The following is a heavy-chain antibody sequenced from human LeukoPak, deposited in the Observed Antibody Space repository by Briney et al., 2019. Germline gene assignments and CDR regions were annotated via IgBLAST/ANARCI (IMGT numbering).Heavy chain of an antibody. CDR2: ISWNSGSI. CDR1: GFTFDDYA. V-gene: IGHV3-9*01. CDR3: ARVGEGAAKD. J-gene: IGHJ4*02. Sequence: GRSLRLSCAASGFTFDDYAMHWVRQAPGKGLEWVSGISWNSGSIGYADSVKGRFTISSDNSKNTLYLQMNSLRVEDTAVYYCARVGEGAAKDWGQGTLVTVSS. D-gene: IGHD1-26*01.